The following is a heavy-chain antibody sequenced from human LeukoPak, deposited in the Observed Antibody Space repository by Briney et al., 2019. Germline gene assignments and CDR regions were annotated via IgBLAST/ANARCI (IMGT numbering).Heavy chain of an antibody. Sequence: SQTLSLTCAISGDTFSSNTAAWNWIRQSPSRGLEWLGSTYYRSKWNTDYAASVQNRITINPDTSTNQFSLQLKSATPEDTAVYYCSRQRSTSTYYFGLDVWGQGTTVTVSS. J-gene: IGHJ6*02. D-gene: IGHD6-6*01. CDR1: GDTFSSNTAA. V-gene: IGHV6-1*01. CDR2: TYYRSKWNT. CDR3: SRQRSTSTYYFGLDV.